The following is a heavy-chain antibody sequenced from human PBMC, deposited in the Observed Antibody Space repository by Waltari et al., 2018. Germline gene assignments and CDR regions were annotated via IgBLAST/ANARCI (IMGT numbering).Heavy chain of an antibody. CDR1: GGSVSSYQ. J-gene: IGHJ6*03. V-gene: IGHV4-59*02. CDR2: ISDSGST. D-gene: IGHD2-21*01. Sequence: QVQLQESGPGLVKPSETLSLTCSVPGGSVSSYQWSWIRQPPGKGLEWIGYISDSGSTDYNPSLKSRVSISVDTSKNQFFLKLSPVIAADTAVYYCARDSPASSASYSYYMDVWGEGTTVTVSS. CDR3: ARDSPASSASYSYYMDV.